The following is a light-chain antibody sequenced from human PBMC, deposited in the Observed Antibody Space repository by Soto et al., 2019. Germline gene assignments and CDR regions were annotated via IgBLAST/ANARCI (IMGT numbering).Light chain of an antibody. CDR3: QQYAGSPLT. Sequence: EIVLTQSPGTLSLSPGEGATLSCRASQSVSSSSLAWYQQKPGQAPRLLIYGASSRATGIPDRFSGSGSGTDFTLTISTLEPEDFAVYYCQQYAGSPLTFGGGTKVEIK. CDR1: QSVSSSS. V-gene: IGKV3-20*01. J-gene: IGKJ4*01. CDR2: GAS.